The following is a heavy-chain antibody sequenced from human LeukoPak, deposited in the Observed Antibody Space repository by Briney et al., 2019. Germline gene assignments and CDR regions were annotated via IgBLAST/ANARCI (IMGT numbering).Heavy chain of an antibody. V-gene: IGHV3-30*04. CDR2: ISYDGNNK. D-gene: IGHD7-27*01. J-gene: IGHJ3*02. CDR1: GFTFSSYP. CDR3: ARCHWGPTALYDAFDI. Sequence: GGSLRLSCAASGFTFSSYPIHWVRQAPGKGLEWVAVISYDGNNKYYADSVKGRFTISRDNSKNTLYLQMNSLRTEDTAVYYCARCHWGPTALYDAFDIWGQGTMVTVSS.